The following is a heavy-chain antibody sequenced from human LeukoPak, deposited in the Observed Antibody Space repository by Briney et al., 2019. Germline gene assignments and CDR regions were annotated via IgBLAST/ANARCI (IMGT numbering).Heavy chain of an antibody. Sequence: PSQTLSLTCAVSGGSISSGGYYWSWLRQPPGRGLEWIGYIYHSGSTYYNPSLKTRVTISVDRSKNQFSLKLSSVTAADTAVYYCARGESNSDNYFDYWGQGTLVTVSS. D-gene: IGHD4-11*01. CDR1: GGSISSGGYY. CDR2: IYHSGST. CDR3: ARGESNSDNYFDY. V-gene: IGHV4-30-2*01. J-gene: IGHJ4*02.